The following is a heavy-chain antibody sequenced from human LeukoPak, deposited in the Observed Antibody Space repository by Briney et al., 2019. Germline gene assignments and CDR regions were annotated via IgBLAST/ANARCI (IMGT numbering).Heavy chain of an antibody. J-gene: IGHJ4*02. D-gene: IGHD6-13*01. Sequence: SETLSLTCTVSGGSISSSSYYWGWIRQPPGKGLEWIGSIYYSGSAYYNPSLKSRVTISVDTSKNQFTLKLSSVTAADTAVYYCARRLAGTEDYWGQGTLVTVSS. CDR1: GGSISSSSYY. V-gene: IGHV4-39*01. CDR2: IYYSGSA. CDR3: ARRLAGTEDY.